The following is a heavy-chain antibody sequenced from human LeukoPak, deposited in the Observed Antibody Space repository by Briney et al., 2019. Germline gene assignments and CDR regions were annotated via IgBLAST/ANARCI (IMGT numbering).Heavy chain of an antibody. Sequence: SVEASCKASGATFSTYGLSWVRQAPGQGLEWMGRISPFFDIANYAQKFQGRVTITADKSTSTVYMELSSLRSEDTAIYYCAREFKQSNWNDGHWFDPWGQGTLVTVSS. CDR2: ISPFFDIA. CDR1: GATFSTYG. J-gene: IGHJ5*02. V-gene: IGHV1-69*04. D-gene: IGHD1-20*01. CDR3: AREFKQSNWNDGHWFDP.